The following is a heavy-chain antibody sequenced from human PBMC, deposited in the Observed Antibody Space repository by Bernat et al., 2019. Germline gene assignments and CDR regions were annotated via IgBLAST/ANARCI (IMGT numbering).Heavy chain of an antibody. J-gene: IGHJ5*02. V-gene: IGHV4-30-2*01. CDR2: IYHSGST. D-gene: IGHD3-10*01. CDR3: ARATGDYYGSGSYFKGIWFDP. CDR1: GGSISSGGYS. Sequence: QLQLQESGSGLVKPSQTLSLTCAVSGGSISSGGYSWSWIRQPPGKGLEWIGYIYHSGSTYYNPSLKSRVTLSVERSKNQFSLKLSSVTAADTAVYYCARATGDYYGSGSYFKGIWFDPWGQGTLVTVSS.